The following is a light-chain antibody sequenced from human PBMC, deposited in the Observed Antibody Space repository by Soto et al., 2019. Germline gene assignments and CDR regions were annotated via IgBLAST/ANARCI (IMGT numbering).Light chain of an antibody. CDR2: EVT. J-gene: IGLJ3*02. V-gene: IGLV2-14*01. CDR1: SSDVGGYNY. Sequence: QSVLTQPASVSGSPGQSITISCVGASSDVGGYNYVSWYQHHPGKAPKLLIYEVTNRPSGVSHRFSGSRSGNTASLTISGLQAEDEAHYYCSSYTSGSTWVFGGGTKVTVL. CDR3: SSYTSGSTWV.